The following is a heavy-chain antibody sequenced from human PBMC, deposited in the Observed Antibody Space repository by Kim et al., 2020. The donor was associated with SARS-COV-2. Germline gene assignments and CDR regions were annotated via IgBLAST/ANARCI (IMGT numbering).Heavy chain of an antibody. D-gene: IGHD2-2*01. CDR3: AREVYCDSVSCYGFGLDV. V-gene: IGHV1-18*01. CDR1: GYSFASHG. CDR2: SNPNNGGT. J-gene: IGHJ6*01. Sequence: SVKVSCKTSGYSFASHGINWVRQAPGQGLECMGWSNPNNGGTIYAQKFQGTVAMTTDTSTTTAFMEVRSLTPDDTAVYYCAREVYCDSVSCYGFGLDVW.